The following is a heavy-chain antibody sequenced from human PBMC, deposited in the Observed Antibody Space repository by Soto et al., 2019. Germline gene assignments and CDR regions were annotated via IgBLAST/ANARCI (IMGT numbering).Heavy chain of an antibody. CDR2: ISGSGGST. Sequence: EVQLLESGGGLVQPGGSLRLSCAASEFTFSSYAMSWVRQAPGKGLEWVSAISGSGGSTYYADSVKGRFTISRDNSKNTLYLQMNSLRAEDTAVYYCAKTGFWSGYPTYYYYGMDVWGQGTTVTVSS. CDR1: EFTFSSYA. V-gene: IGHV3-23*01. D-gene: IGHD3-3*01. CDR3: AKTGFWSGYPTYYYYGMDV. J-gene: IGHJ6*02.